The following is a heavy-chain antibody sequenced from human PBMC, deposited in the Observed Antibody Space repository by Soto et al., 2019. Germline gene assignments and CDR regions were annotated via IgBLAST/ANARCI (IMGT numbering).Heavy chain of an antibody. CDR3: ATSSSTESLYYYYYGMDV. J-gene: IGHJ6*02. D-gene: IGHD2-2*01. V-gene: IGHV1-18*04. Sequence: ASVKVSCKASGYTFTSYGISWVRQAPGQGLEWMGWISAYNGNTNYAQKLQGRVTMTTDTSTSTAYMELRSLRSDDTAVYYCATSSSTESLYYYYYGMDVWGQGTTVTVSS. CDR1: GYTFTSYG. CDR2: ISAYNGNT.